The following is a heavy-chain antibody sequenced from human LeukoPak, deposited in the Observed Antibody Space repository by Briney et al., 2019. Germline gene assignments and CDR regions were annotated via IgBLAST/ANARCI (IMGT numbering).Heavy chain of an antibody. D-gene: IGHD3-3*01. CDR3: ARVGWSAHFDY. V-gene: IGHV4-38-2*02. CDR1: GYSISSGYY. J-gene: IGHJ4*02. CDR2: IYHSGST. Sequence: SETLFLTCTVSGYSISSGYYWGWIRQPPGKGLEWIGSIYHSGSTYYNPSLKSRVTISVDTSKNQFSLKLSSVTAADTAVYYCARVGWSAHFDYWGQGTLVTVSS.